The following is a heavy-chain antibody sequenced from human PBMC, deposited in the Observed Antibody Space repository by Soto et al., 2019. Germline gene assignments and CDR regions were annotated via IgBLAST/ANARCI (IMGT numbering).Heavy chain of an antibody. CDR2: IGTAGDT. D-gene: IGHD3-22*01. V-gene: IGHV3-13*01. J-gene: IGHJ4*02. CDR3: ARSGGYYYLDY. Sequence: GGSLRLSCAAAGLNFSNHDMHWVRQVTGKALEWVSTIGTAGDTYYPVSVKGRFTVSRENAKNSLYLQMNSLRAEDTAVYYCARSGGYYYLDYWGQGALVTSPQ. CDR1: GLNFSNHD.